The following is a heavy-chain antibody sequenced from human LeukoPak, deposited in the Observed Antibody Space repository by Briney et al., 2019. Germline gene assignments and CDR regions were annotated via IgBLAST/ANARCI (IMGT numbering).Heavy chain of an antibody. CDR1: GGSFSGYY. V-gene: IGHV4-34*01. D-gene: IGHD2-15*01. J-gene: IGHJ6*02. CDR2: INHSGST. Sequence: SETLSLTCAVYGGSFSGYYWSWSWIRQPPGKGLEWIGEINHSGSTNYNLSLKSRVTISVDTSKNQFSLKLSSVTAADTGVYYCARAKVVAATFYYSHGMDVWGQGTTVTVSS. CDR3: ARAKVVAATFYYSHGMDV.